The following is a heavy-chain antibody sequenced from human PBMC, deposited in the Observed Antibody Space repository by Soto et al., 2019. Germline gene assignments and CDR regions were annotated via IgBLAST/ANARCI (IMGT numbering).Heavy chain of an antibody. V-gene: IGHV1-24*01. CDR2: FDPEDGET. CDR3: ATDSYGDLYFDY. D-gene: IGHD4-17*01. Sequence: ASVKVSCKVSGYTLTELSMHWVRQAPGKGLEWMGGFDPEDGETIYAQKFQGRVTMTEDTSTDTAYVELSSLRSGDTAVYYCATDSYGDLYFDYWGQGTLVTVSS. J-gene: IGHJ4*02. CDR1: GYTLTELS.